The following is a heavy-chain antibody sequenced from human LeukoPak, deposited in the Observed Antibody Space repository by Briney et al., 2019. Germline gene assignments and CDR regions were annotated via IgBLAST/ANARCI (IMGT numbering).Heavy chain of an antibody. J-gene: IGHJ4*02. CDR2: IYYSGST. CDR1: GGSISSYY. V-gene: IGHV4-59*01. CDR3: AREPQSVWSY. D-gene: IGHD2-21*01. Sequence: PSETLSLTCTVSGGSISSYYWSWIRQPPGKGLEWIGYIYYSGSTNYNPSLKSRVTISVDTSTNQLSLKLSSVTAADTAVYYCAREPQSVWSYWGQGTLVTVSS.